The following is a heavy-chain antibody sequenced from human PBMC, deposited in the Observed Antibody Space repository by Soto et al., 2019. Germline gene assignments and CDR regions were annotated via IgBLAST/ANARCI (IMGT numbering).Heavy chain of an antibody. V-gene: IGHV3-66*01. CDR1: GFTVSSYY. CDR3: AREIGRGAAQTNHIDV. CDR2: IYSGGST. Sequence: EVQLVESGGGLVQPGGSLRLSCAASGFTVSSYYMSWVRQAPGKGLEWVSVIYSGGSTFYADSVKGRFTISRDNSKNTVYLQMNSLRAEDAGVYYCAREIGRGAAQTNHIDVWGKGTTVTVS. J-gene: IGHJ6*03. D-gene: IGHD6-6*01.